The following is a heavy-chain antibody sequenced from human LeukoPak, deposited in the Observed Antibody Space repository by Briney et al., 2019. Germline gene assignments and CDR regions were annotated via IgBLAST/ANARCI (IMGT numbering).Heavy chain of an antibody. J-gene: IGHJ3*02. CDR3: AKRGGSGAFDI. V-gene: IGHV3-23*01. Sequence: GRSLRLSCAASRFTFSSYAMSSVRQAPGKGLEWVSAISGSGGSTYYADSVKGRFTISRDNSKNTLYLQMNSLRAEDTAVYYCAKRGGSGAFDIWGQGTMVTVSS. CDR2: ISGSGGST. CDR1: RFTFSSYA. D-gene: IGHD3-10*01.